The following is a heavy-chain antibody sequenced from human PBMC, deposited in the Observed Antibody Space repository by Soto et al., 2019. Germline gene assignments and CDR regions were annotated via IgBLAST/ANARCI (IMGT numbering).Heavy chain of an antibody. J-gene: IGHJ4*02. CDR3: VSALRVVPGTRGPFDH. CDR2: TFYRSTWYY. CDR1: GDSVSRDSAA. V-gene: IGHV6-1*01. Sequence: SQTLSLTCAISGDSVSRDSAAWSWIRQSPSRGLEWLGRTFYRSTWYYDYASSVRSRMTINTDTAKNQFSLQLTSVTAEDTAVYYCVSALRVVPGTRGPFDHWGQGTRVTVSS. D-gene: IGHD6-19*01.